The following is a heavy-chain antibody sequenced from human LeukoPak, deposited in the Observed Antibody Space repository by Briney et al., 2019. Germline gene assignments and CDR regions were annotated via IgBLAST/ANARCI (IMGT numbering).Heavy chain of an antibody. J-gene: IGHJ4*02. Sequence: ASVKVSCKASGYTFTSYGINWVRQAPGQGLEWMGWISAYNGNTNYAQKLQGRVTMTTDTSTSTAYMELRSLRSDDTAVYYCARDLDQYSGRYGGFGHDFWGQGTLVAVSS. CDR1: GYTFTSYG. V-gene: IGHV1-18*01. CDR3: ARDLDQYSGRYGGFGHDF. CDR2: ISAYNGNT. D-gene: IGHD1-26*01.